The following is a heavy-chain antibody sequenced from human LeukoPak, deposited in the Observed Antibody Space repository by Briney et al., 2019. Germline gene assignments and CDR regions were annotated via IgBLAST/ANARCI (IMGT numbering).Heavy chain of an antibody. D-gene: IGHD5-12*01. Sequence: GGSLRLSCAASGSSFSNYGMHWVRQAPGKGLEWVAVISYDGSNKYYTDSVKGRFTISRDNSKNTLYLQMNSLRAEDTAVYYCAKDRTAGYDGLVDYWGQGTLVTVSS. V-gene: IGHV3-30*18. CDR3: AKDRTAGYDGLVDY. CDR1: GSSFSNYG. J-gene: IGHJ4*02. CDR2: ISYDGSNK.